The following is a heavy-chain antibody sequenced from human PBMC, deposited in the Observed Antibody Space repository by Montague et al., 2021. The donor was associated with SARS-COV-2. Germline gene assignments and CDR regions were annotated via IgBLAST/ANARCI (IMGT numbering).Heavy chain of an antibody. J-gene: IGHJ4*02. D-gene: IGHD2-21*02. V-gene: IGHV4-38-2*02. Sequence: SETLSLTCSVSGYFIGTGYYWGWIRQSPGKGLEWIGSNYLHGNAYYNSFLNSRATISLDTSNNHFSLILTSVTTSDTAVYYCARGRVTRAGFDYWGQGIRVIVSS. CDR3: ARGRVTRAGFDY. CDR1: GYFIGTGYY. CDR2: NYLHGNA.